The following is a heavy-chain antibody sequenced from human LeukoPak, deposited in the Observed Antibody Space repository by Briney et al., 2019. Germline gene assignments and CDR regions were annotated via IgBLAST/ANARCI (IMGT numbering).Heavy chain of an antibody. CDR3: ARVKWELLVDY. Sequence: SETLSLTCTVSGGSISSSYYWSWIRQPPGKGLEWIGYIYYSGSTNYNPSLKSRVTISVDTSKNQFSLKLSSVTAADTAVYYCARVKWELLVDYWGQGTLVTVSS. CDR1: GGSISSSYY. V-gene: IGHV4-59*01. CDR2: IYYSGST. J-gene: IGHJ4*02. D-gene: IGHD1-26*01.